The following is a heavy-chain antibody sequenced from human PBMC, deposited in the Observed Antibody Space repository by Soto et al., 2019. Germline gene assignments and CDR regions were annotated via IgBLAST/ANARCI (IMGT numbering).Heavy chain of an antibody. CDR1: GFTFRSYG. V-gene: IGHV3-33*01. D-gene: IGHD3-3*01. CDR2: IWYDGSKK. J-gene: IGHJ4*02. Sequence: QVQLVESGGGVVQPGRSLRLSCAASGFTFRSYGMHWVRQAPGQGLEWVAGIWYDGSKKYYADCVKGRFTISRDNSKNTLYLKRNGLRAEDRAVYYCASASDDFWSGYYDFDYWGQGTLVTVSS. CDR3: ASASDDFWSGYYDFDY.